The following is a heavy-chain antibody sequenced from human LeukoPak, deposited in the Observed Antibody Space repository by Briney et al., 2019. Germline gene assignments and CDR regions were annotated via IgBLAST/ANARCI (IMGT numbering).Heavy chain of an antibody. CDR3: MKSGIAAAGQRGYFDY. V-gene: IGHV3-30*18. CDR1: GFTFSSYG. Sequence: GGSLRLSCAASGFTFSSYGMHWVRQAPGKGLEWVAVISYDGSNKYYADSVKGRFTVSRDNSKNTLYLQMNSLRAEDTATYYCMKSGIAAAGQRGYFDYWGQGTLVTVSS. J-gene: IGHJ4*02. D-gene: IGHD6-13*01. CDR2: ISYDGSNK.